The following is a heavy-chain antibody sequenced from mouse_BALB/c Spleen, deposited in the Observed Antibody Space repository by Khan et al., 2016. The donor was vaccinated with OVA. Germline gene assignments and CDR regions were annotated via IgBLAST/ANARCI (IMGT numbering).Heavy chain of an antibody. D-gene: IGHD1-2*01. V-gene: IGHV1-77*01. CDR1: GYTFTDYY. Sequence: QVQLKQSGAELARPGASVKLSCKASGYTFTDYYINWVKQRTGQGLEWIGEMSPGSGDTYYNEKFKGKATLTADKNSSTGYMQHSRLTAEASSVYFCARRNYFGYPFSCWVQGTLVSVSA. CDR2: MSPGSGDT. CDR3: ARRNYFGYPFSC. J-gene: IGHJ3*01.